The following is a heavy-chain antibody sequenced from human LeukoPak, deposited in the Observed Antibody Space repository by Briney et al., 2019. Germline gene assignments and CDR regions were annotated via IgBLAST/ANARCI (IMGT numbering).Heavy chain of an antibody. J-gene: IGHJ3*02. V-gene: IGHV1-69*06. D-gene: IGHD4-17*01. CDR3: AREGDYGDGIDAFDI. Sequence: SVKVSCKASGGTFSSYAISWVRQAPGQGLEWMGGIIPIFGTANYAQKFQDRVTITADKSTSTAYMELSSLRSEDTAVYYCAREGDYGDGIDAFDIWGQGTMVTVSS. CDR1: GGTFSSYA. CDR2: IIPIFGTA.